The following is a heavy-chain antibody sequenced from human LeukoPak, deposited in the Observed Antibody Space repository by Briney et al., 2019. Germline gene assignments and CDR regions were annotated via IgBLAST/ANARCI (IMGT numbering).Heavy chain of an antibody. CDR1: GGSIRSYY. V-gene: IGHV4-59*01. Sequence: PSETLSLTCTVSGGSIRSYYWSWIRQPPGKGLEWIGHIYYSGSTKYNPSLKSRVTISVDTSKNQFSLKLSSVTAADTAVYYCARSYDSSGYYYYAFDIWGQGTMVTVSS. CDR3: ARSYDSSGYYYYAFDI. J-gene: IGHJ3*02. D-gene: IGHD3-22*01. CDR2: IYYSGST.